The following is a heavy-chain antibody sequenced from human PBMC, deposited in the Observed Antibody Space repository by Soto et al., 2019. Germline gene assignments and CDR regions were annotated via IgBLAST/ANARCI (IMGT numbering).Heavy chain of an antibody. Sequence: ASVKVSCKASGGTFSSYAISWVRQAPGQGLEWMGGIIPIFGTANYAQKFQGRVTITADESTSTAYMELSSLRSEDTAVYYCASGSGLFGYFDYCGQGTLVTVSS. CDR1: GGTFSSYA. CDR3: ASGSGLFGYFDY. CDR2: IIPIFGTA. V-gene: IGHV1-69*13. D-gene: IGHD3-3*01. J-gene: IGHJ4*02.